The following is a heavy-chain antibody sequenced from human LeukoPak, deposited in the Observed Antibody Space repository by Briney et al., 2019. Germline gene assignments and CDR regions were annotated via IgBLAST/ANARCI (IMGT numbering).Heavy chain of an antibody. J-gene: IGHJ4*02. D-gene: IGHD6-6*01. Sequence: GGSLRLSCAASGFTFRNHWMHWDRQTPGEGLVWVSRISSDGSSTTYADSVKGRFTISRDNAKNTLYLQMNNLRAEDTAMYYCARDQRVTGRPDIDYWGQGTLVIVSS. V-gene: IGHV3-74*03. CDR3: ARDQRVTGRPDIDY. CDR1: GFTFRNHW. CDR2: ISSDGSST.